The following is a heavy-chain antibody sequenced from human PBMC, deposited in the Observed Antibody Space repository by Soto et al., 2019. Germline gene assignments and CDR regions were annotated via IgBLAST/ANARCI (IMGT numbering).Heavy chain of an antibody. V-gene: IGHV4-39*01. J-gene: IGHJ4*02. D-gene: IGHD6-13*01. CDR1: GGCISIGSDV. Sequence: PSETLSLTCTVSGGCISIGSDVWGWIRQPPGKGLEWIGSIYYSGSTNYNPSLKSRVTISVDTSKNQFSLKLRSVTAADTAFYYCARRIAAAGTDYWGQGTLVTVSS. CDR3: ARRIAAAGTDY. CDR2: IYYSGST.